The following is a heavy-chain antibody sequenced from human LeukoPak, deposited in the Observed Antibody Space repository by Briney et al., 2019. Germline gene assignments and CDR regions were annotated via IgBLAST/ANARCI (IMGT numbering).Heavy chain of an antibody. V-gene: IGHV3-30*18. CDR2: ISYDGSNK. Sequence: PGGSLRLSCAASGFTFSSYGMHWVRQAPGKGLEWVAVISYDGSNKYYADSVKGRFTISRDNSKNTLYLQMNSLRAEETAVYYCAKDRQGYSYGYYFDYWGQGTLVTVSS. J-gene: IGHJ4*02. CDR3: AKDRQGYSYGYYFDY. CDR1: GFTFSSYG. D-gene: IGHD5-18*01.